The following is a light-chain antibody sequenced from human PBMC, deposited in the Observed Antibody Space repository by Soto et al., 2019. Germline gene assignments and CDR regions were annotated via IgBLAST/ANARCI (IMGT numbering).Light chain of an antibody. CDR2: DVS. CDR3: SSYTTSSSLV. Sequence: QSALTQPASVSGSPGQSITISCTGTSSDVGAYNLVSWFQQLPGKAPKIMISDVSNRPSGVSNRFSGSKSGNTASLTISGLQAEDEADYYCSSYTTSSSLVFGGGTKLTVL. V-gene: IGLV2-14*03. CDR1: SSDVGAYNL. J-gene: IGLJ2*01.